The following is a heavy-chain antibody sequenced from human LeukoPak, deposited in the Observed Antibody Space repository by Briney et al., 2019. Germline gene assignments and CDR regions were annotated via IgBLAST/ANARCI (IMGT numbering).Heavy chain of an antibody. J-gene: IGHJ4*02. CDR1: GFTFSSYS. CDR3: ARDLSGWTFDN. D-gene: IGHD6-19*01. CDR2: ISSSSSYI. V-gene: IGHV3-21*01. Sequence: GGSLRLSCAASGFTFSSYSMNWVRQAPGKGLEWVSSISSSSSYIYYADSVKGRFTISRDSAKNSLYLQMDSLRAEDTAVYYCARDLSGWTFDNWGQGTLVTVSS.